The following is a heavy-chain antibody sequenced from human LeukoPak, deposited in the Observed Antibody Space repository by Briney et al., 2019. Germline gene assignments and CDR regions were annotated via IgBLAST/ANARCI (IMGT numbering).Heavy chain of an antibody. CDR3: AELGITMIGGV. CDR2: ISISSSYI. V-gene: IGHV3-21*01. CDR1: GFTFSSYS. D-gene: IGHD3-10*02. J-gene: IGHJ6*04. Sequence: PGGSLRLSCAASGFTFSSYSMNWVRQAPGKGLEWVSSISISSSYIYYADSVKGRFTISRDNAKKSLYLQMNSLRAEDTAVYYCAELGITMIGGVWGKGATLTISS.